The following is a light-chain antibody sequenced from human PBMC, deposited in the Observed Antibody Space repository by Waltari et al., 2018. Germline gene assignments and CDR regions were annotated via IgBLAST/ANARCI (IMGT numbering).Light chain of an antibody. J-gene: IGLJ3*02. CDR1: SSDIGGYNY. CDR3: SSYTDSRTGV. CDR2: DVD. V-gene: IGLV2-14*03. Sequence: QSALTQPASVSGSPGQSITIDCAGTSSDIGGYNYVAWYQQHPGSVPKLLIYDVDNRPSGISDRFSGSKSGNTASLTISGLQAEDEADYFCSSYTDSRTGVFGGGTKLTVL.